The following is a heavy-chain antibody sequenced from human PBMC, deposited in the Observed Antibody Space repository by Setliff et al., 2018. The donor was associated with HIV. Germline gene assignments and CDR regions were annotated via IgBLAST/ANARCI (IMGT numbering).Heavy chain of an antibody. CDR1: GGSFSGSY. V-gene: IGHV4-34*01. CDR2: ITHSGST. J-gene: IGHJ4*02. CDR3: ARVPHRVVGTTTLLYHFDY. Sequence: NPSETLSLTCAVYGGSFSGSYWSWIRQPPGKGLEWIGEITHSGSTNYNPSLETRVTISVDTSKNQFSLKLSSVTAADTAVYYCARVPHRVVGTTTLLYHFDYWGLGTLVTVSS. D-gene: IGHD1-26*01.